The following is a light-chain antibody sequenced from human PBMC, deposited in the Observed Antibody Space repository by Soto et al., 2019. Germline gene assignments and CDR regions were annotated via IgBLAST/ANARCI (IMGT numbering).Light chain of an antibody. CDR3: QHYVTSPWT. J-gene: IGKJ1*01. V-gene: IGKV3-20*01. CDR1: QTVRSNF. CDR2: GAS. Sequence: EIVLTQSPGSLSLSPGERATLSCRASQTVRSNFLAWYQQKPGQAPRLLIYGASIRATGIPDRFSGSGSGTDFTLTISSLEPEDFAVYYCQHYVTSPWTFGHGTKAQIK.